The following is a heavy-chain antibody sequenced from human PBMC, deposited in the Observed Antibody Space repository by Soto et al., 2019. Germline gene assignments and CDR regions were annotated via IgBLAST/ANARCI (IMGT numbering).Heavy chain of an antibody. CDR2: IYRYGST. D-gene: IGHD2-21*01. CDR3: SGGGRPGQIDWFDP. V-gene: IGHV4-4*02. J-gene: IGHJ5*02. Sequence: QVQLQESGPRLVKPSGTLSLTCAVHGGSLSSCNWWSWVRQPPGKGLEWIGEIYRYGSTSYNPSLKSRVTIAVDKSKNQISLKMTSLTAADTAVYFCSGGGRPGQIDWFDPWGQGILVTVSS. CDR1: GGSLSSCNW.